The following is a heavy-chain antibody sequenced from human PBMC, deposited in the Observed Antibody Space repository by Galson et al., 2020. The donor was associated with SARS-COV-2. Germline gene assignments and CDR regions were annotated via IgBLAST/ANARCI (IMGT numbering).Heavy chain of an antibody. Sequence: GESLKISCKASGYTFTDYYMHWVRQAPGQGLEWMGWINPNNGGTHYAQKFQGRVTMTRDTSINTAYMELSRLRSDDTAVYYCARQGVPGAADFYMDVCGQGTTVTVSS. CDR1: GYTFTDYY. CDR3: ARQGVPGAADFYMDV. J-gene: IGHJ6*03. CDR2: INPNNGGT. D-gene: IGHD3-10*01. V-gene: IGHV1-2*02.